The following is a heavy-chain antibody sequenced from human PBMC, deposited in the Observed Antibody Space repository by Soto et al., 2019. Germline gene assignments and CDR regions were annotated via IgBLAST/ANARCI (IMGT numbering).Heavy chain of an antibody. CDR1: GFTFSSYW. Sequence: PGGSLRLSCAASGFTFSSYWMHWVRQAPGKGLVWVSRINSDGSSTSYADSVKGRFTISRDNAKNTLYLQMNSLRAEDTAVYYCAGSRDGSGSYRYYWGQGTLVTVSS. CDR2: INSDGSST. V-gene: IGHV3-74*01. CDR3: AGSRDGSGSYRYY. J-gene: IGHJ4*02. D-gene: IGHD3-10*01.